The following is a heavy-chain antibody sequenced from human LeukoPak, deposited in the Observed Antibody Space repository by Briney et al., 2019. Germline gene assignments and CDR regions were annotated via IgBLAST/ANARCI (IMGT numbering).Heavy chain of an antibody. Sequence: GGSLRLSCAASGFTLSTAWMNWVRQAPGKGLEWVGLIKSKTNGETRDYAAPVKGRFTISRDDSDNTLYLQMNSLRAEDTAVYYCAKPAYSSGWYFDYWGQGTLVTVSS. CDR3: AKPAYSSGWYFDY. J-gene: IGHJ4*02. CDR2: IKSKTNGETR. D-gene: IGHD6-19*01. V-gene: IGHV3-15*01. CDR1: GFTLSTAW.